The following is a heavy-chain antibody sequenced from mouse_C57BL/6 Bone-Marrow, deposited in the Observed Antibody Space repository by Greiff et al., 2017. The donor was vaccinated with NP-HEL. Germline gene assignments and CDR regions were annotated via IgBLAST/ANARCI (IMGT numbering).Heavy chain of an antibody. CDR1: GYTFTSYG. D-gene: IGHD2-4*01. J-gene: IGHJ3*01. Sequence: QVQLQQSGAELARPGASVKLSCKASGYTFTSYGISWVKQRTGQGLEWIGEIYPRSGNTYYNEKFKGKATLTADKSSSTAYMELRSLTSEDSAVYFCARANYYDYAWFAYWGQGTLVTVSA. CDR3: ARANYYDYAWFAY. CDR2: IYPRSGNT. V-gene: IGHV1-81*01.